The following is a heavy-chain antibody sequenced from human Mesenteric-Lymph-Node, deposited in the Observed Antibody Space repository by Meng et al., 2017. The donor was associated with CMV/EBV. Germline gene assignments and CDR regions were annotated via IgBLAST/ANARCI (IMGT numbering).Heavy chain of an antibody. Sequence: GSLRLSCTVSGGSISSYYWSWIRQPPGKGLEWIGYIYYSGSTNYNPSLKSRVTISVDTSKNQFSLKLSSVTAADTAVYYCARSNSSWDWFDPWGQGTLVTVSS. J-gene: IGHJ5*02. CDR1: GGSISSYY. D-gene: IGHD6-6*01. V-gene: IGHV4-59*01. CDR2: IYYSGST. CDR3: ARSNSSWDWFDP.